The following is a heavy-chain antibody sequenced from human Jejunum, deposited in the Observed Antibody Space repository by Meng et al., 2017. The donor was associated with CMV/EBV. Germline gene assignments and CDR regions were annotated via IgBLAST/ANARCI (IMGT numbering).Heavy chain of an antibody. D-gene: IGHD2-2*01. CDR3: ARDMCTTTSCYGRLNYYYYAMDV. CDR2: VSSGSGYI. J-gene: IGHJ6*02. V-gene: IGHV3-21*06. Sequence: NWVRQDPGKGLEWVSSVSSGSGYIYYADAVKGRFTISRDNAKNSLYLQMNSLRAEDTAMYFCARDMCTTTSCYGRLNYYYYAMDVWGQGTTVTVSS.